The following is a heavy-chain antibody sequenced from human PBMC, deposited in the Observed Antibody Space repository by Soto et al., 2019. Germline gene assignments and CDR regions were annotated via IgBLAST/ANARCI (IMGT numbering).Heavy chain of an antibody. V-gene: IGHV4-31*03. D-gene: IGHD2-21*02. CDR1: GGSISSGDHR. J-gene: IGHJ6*02. CDR3: ARDETENYYYYGLDV. Sequence: QVQLQESGPGLVKPSQTLSLTCTVSGGSISSGDHRWTWIRQHPGKGLEWIGYIYHSGSMSYNPSLKSRVTMSVDTSKNQGSLKLSSVTAADTAVYYCARDETENYYYYGLDVWGQGTTVTVSS. CDR2: IYHSGSM.